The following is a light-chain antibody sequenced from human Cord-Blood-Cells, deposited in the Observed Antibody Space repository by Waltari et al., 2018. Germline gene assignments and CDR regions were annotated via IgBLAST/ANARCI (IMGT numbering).Light chain of an antibody. J-gene: IGKJ3*01. Sequence: DIVMTQSPDSLAVSLGEGATINGKSSQSVLYSSNNKNYLAWYQQKPGQPPKLLIYWASTRESGVPDRFSGSGSGTDFTLTISSLQAEDVAVYYCQQYYSTPFTFGPGTKVDIK. CDR2: WAS. V-gene: IGKV4-1*01. CDR3: QQYYSTPFT. CDR1: QSVLYSSNNKNY.